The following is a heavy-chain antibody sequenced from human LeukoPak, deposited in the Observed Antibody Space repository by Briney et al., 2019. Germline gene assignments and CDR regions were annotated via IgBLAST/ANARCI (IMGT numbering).Heavy chain of an antibody. Sequence: TGGSLRLSCAASGFTFRSYAMNWVRQAPGQGLEWVSSISGGAGGAPYAESVKGRFTMSRDNSKNTLYLQMNSLRAEDTAVYYCAKDGGYGSGSYYPDYWGRGTLVTVSS. CDR1: GFTFRSYA. J-gene: IGHJ4*02. V-gene: IGHV3-23*01. D-gene: IGHD3-10*01. CDR3: AKDGGYGSGSYYPDY. CDR2: ISGGAGGA.